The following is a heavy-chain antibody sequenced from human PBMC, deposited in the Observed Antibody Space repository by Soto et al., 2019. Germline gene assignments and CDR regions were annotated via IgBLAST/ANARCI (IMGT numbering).Heavy chain of an antibody. CDR1: GYAFAAYY. V-gene: IGHV1-2*02. D-gene: IGHD4-17*01. J-gene: IGHJ4*02. CDR2: INPTSGGT. CDR3: ARDPDYGDYWGYFFDS. Sequence: QVQLVQSGAEVKKPGASVKVSCKTSGYAFAAYYIHWIRQAPGQGLEWMGWINPTSGGTVYAQNGQDRVTMTRDTSISTAYMELRRLNSDATAVYYCARDPDYGDYWGYFFDSWGQGTPVTVSS.